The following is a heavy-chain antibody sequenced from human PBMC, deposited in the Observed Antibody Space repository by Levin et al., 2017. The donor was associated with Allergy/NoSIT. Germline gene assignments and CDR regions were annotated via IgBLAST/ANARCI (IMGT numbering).Heavy chain of an antibody. CDR3: VRDSAVVPSALRGRFAADWYFDL. CDR1: GFTFSSYP. V-gene: IGHV3-30-3*01. CDR2: MSYDGSNK. Sequence: GGSLRLSCVGSGFTFSSYPMHWVRQAPGKRLEWVALMSYDGSNKYYADSVKGRFTISRDNSKNTLYLQMNNLRPEDTALYYCVRDSAVVPSALRGRFAADWYFDLWGRGTLVTVSS. D-gene: IGHD2-2*01. J-gene: IGHJ2*01.